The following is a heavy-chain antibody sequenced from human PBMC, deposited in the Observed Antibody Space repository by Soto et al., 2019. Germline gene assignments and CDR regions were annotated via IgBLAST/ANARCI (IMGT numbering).Heavy chain of an antibody. CDR1: GFTFSSYS. CDR3: ARDRGPYGAGSYYMLVDY. Sequence: EVQLVESGGGLVKPGGSLSLSCGASGFTFSSYSMNWVRQAPGKGLEWVSSISSSSSYIYYADSVKGRFTISRDNAKNSRYLQMNSRRAEDTAVYYCARDRGPYGAGSYYMLVDYWGQGTLVTVCS. J-gene: IGHJ4*02. CDR2: ISSSSSYI. V-gene: IGHV3-21*01. D-gene: IGHD3-10*01.